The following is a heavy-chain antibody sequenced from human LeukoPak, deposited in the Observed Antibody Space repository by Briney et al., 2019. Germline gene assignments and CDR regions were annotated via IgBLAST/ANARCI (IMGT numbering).Heavy chain of an antibody. CDR3: GRISIVRGVYAFDI. CDR1: GFTFSSYW. CDR2: IKQDGSEK. V-gene: IGHV3-7*05. Sequence: RGSLRLSCAASGFTFSSYWMSWVCQAPGKGLEWVANIKQDGSEKYYVASVKGRFTMSRDNAKSSLYLQINSLRAEDTALYYCGRISIVRGVYAFDIWGQGTIVTVSS. J-gene: IGHJ3*02. D-gene: IGHD3-10*01.